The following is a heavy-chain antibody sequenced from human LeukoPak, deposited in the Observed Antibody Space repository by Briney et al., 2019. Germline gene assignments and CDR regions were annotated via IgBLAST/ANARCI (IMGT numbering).Heavy chain of an antibody. D-gene: IGHD3-16*01. CDR2: INEDGSEK. Sequence: GGSLRLPCAASGFTFGNYRMTWVRQAPGKGLEWMANINEDGSEKTYVDSVKGRFTISRDNAKNSLFLQMNSLRAEDTAVYYCARAWGFDYWGQGTLVTVSS. V-gene: IGHV3-7*05. CDR3: ARAWGFDY. CDR1: GFTFGNYR. J-gene: IGHJ4*02.